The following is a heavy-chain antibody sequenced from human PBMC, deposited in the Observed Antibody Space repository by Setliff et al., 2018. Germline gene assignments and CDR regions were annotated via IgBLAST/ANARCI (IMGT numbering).Heavy chain of an antibody. V-gene: IGHV1-69*13. CDR3: VREGVDSRSSTGYRYYMDV. Sequence: SVKVSCKASGGTFNSYAISWVRQAPGQGLEWMGGIIPIFGSANYARKFQGRVTVTADESTSTAYMELSSLRSEDTAVYYCVREGVDSRSSTGYRYYMDVWGKGTTVTVSS. J-gene: IGHJ6*03. D-gene: IGHD3-22*01. CDR2: IIPIFGSA. CDR1: GGTFNSYA.